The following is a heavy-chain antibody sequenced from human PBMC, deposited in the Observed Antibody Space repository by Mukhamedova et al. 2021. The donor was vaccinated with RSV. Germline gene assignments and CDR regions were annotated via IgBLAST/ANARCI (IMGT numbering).Heavy chain of an antibody. Sequence: APGQGLEWMGGIFPIFGTANYAQKFQGRVTITADESTSTAYMELSSLRSEDTAVYYCARGDYGSRGSYWRYYYY. CDR3: ARGDYGSRGSYWRYYYY. V-gene: IGHV1-69*01. D-gene: IGHD3-10*01. J-gene: IGHJ6*01. CDR2: IFPIFGTA.